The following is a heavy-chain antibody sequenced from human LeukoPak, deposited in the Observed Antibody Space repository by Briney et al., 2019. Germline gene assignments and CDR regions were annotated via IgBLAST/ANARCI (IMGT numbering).Heavy chain of an antibody. CDR1: GGSFSGYY. D-gene: IGHD2-2*02. Sequence: SETLSLACAVYGGSFSGYYWSWIRQPPGKGLEWIGEINHSGSTNYNPSLKSRVTISVDTSKNQFSLKLSSVTAADTAVYYCARGRCSSTSCYTKIYSYFDYWGQGTLVTVSS. J-gene: IGHJ4*02. CDR2: INHSGST. CDR3: ARGRCSSTSCYTKIYSYFDY. V-gene: IGHV4-34*01.